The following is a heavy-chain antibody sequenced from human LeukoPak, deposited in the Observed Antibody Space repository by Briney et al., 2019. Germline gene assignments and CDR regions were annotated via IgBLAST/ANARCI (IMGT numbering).Heavy chain of an antibody. D-gene: IGHD4-17*01. CDR3: ARSFDDDYGDYDNWFDP. V-gene: IGHV4-34*01. J-gene: IGHJ5*02. CDR1: GGSFSGYS. CDR2: INHSGST. Sequence: PSETLSLTCAVYGGSFSGYSWSWIRQPPGKGLEWIGEINHSGSTNYNPSLKSRVTISVDTSKNQFSLKLSSVTAADTAVYYCARSFDDDYGDYDNWFDPWGQGTLVTVSS.